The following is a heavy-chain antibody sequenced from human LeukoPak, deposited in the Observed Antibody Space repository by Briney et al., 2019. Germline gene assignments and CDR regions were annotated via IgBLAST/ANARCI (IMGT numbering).Heavy chain of an antibody. D-gene: IGHD6-13*01. CDR1: GYSISSGYY. V-gene: IGHV4-38-2*02. CDR3: ARKGRPAAGMNY. Sequence: SETLSLTCTVSGYSISSGYYWGWIRQPPGKGLEWIGSIYHSGSTYYNPSLKSRVTISVDTSKNQFSLKLSSVTAADTAVYYCARKGRPAAGMNYWGQGTLVTVSS. CDR2: IYHSGST. J-gene: IGHJ4*02.